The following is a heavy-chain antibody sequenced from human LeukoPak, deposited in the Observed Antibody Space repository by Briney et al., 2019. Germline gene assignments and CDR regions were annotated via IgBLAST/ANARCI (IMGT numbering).Heavy chain of an antibody. CDR2: ISYSGYT. V-gene: IGHV4-59*08. CDR1: GGSISSYS. Sequence: PSGTLSLSCAVSGGSISSYSWSWVRQPPGKGLEWVGYISYSGYTNYNPSHKSRVTISVDTSKNKFSLRLSSVTAADTAEYYCARHTDSNPRLDYWGQGTLVTVSS. CDR3: ARHTDSNPRLDY. D-gene: IGHD4-11*01. J-gene: IGHJ4*02.